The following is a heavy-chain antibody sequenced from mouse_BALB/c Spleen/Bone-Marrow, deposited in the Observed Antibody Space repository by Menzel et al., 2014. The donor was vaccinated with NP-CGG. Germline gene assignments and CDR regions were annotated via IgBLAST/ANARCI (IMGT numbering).Heavy chain of an antibody. CDR2: FSSGGSYT. V-gene: IGHV5-9-3*01. CDR3: ARPRFAY. J-gene: IGHJ3*01. Sequence: EVQRVESGGGLVKPGGSLKLSCAASGFTFSSYAMSWVRQTPEKRLEWVATFSSGGSYTYYPDSVKGRFTISRDNAKNTLYLQMSSLRSEDTAMYYCARPRFAYWGQGTLVTVSA. CDR1: GFTFSSYA.